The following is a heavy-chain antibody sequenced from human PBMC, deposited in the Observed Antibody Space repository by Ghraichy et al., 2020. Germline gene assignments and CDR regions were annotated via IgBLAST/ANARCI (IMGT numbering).Heavy chain of an antibody. CDR3: ARAPDYYQSTYYSFDY. Sequence: GGSLRLSCAASGFTFSSYSLSWVRQAPGKGLEWVSSISSSSSYIYYEGSVKGRFTISRDNAQNSLYLQMNSLRAEDTAVYYCARAPDYYQSTYYSFDYWGQGTLVTVSS. CDR2: ISSSSSYI. J-gene: IGHJ4*02. D-gene: IGHD3-22*01. V-gene: IGHV3-21*01. CDR1: GFTFSSYS.